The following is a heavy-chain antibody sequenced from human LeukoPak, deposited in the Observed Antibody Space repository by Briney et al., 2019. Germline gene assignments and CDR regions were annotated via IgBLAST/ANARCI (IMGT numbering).Heavy chain of an antibody. CDR3: ARGVYDYVWGSYRNSYYFDY. D-gene: IGHD3-16*02. CDR2: ISYSGST. Sequence: SETLSLTCTVSGGSISGYYWSWIRQPPGKGLEWIGYISYSGSTNYNPSLKSRLTISVDTSKNQFSLKLSSVTAADTAVYYCARGVYDYVWGSYRNSYYFDYWGQGTLVTASS. J-gene: IGHJ4*02. CDR1: GGSISGYY. V-gene: IGHV4-59*01.